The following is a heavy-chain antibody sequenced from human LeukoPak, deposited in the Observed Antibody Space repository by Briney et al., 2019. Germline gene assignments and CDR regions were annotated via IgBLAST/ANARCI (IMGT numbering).Heavy chain of an antibody. D-gene: IGHD3-22*01. Sequence: GASVKVSCKASGYTFTSYRISWVRQAPGQGLEWMGGIIPIFGTANYAQKFQGRVTITADESTSTAYMELSSLRSEDTAVYYCARGASYYYDSSGSAPSVGWFDPWGQGTLVTVSS. CDR2: IIPIFGTA. V-gene: IGHV1-69*13. CDR1: GYTFTSYR. J-gene: IGHJ5*02. CDR3: ARGASYYYDSSGSAPSVGWFDP.